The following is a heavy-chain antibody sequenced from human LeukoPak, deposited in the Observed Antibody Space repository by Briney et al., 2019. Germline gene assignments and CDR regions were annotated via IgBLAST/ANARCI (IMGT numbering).Heavy chain of an antibody. V-gene: IGHV1-18*01. Sequence: ASVKVSCKTSGYTFPDYGISWVRQAPGQGLEWVGWISGYNGHTNYAQKFQGRVTMTTGTSTSTVYMELRTLRSDDTAVYYCARDQNIAGRPDYWGRGTLVTVSS. J-gene: IGHJ4*02. CDR3: ARDQNIAGRPDY. D-gene: IGHD6-6*01. CDR2: ISGYNGHT. CDR1: GYTFPDYG.